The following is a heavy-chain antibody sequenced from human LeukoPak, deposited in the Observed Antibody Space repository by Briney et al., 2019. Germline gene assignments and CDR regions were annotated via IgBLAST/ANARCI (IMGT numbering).Heavy chain of an antibody. D-gene: IGHD6-13*01. CDR3: ASATGSSWYYFDY. J-gene: IGHJ4*02. V-gene: IGHV4-39*07. CDR1: GGSISSSGYY. Sequence: PSETLSLTCTVSGGSISSSGYYWSWIRQPPGKGLEWIGEINHSGSTNYNPSLKSRVTISVDTSKNQFSLKLSSVTAADTAVYYCASATGSSWYYFDYWGQGTLVTVSS. CDR2: INHSGST.